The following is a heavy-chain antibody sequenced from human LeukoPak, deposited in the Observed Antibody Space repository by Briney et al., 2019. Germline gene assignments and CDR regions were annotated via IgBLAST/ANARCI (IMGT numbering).Heavy chain of an antibody. CDR1: GFTFSSYW. CDR3: ARDPYSGTWSYGMDV. V-gene: IGHV3-7*05. Sequence: QAGGSLRLSCAASGFTFSSYWMSWVRQAPGKGLEWVANIKQDGSEEVYVDSVKGRFTISRDNAKNSLFLQMNTLRAEDTAVYYCARDPYSGTWSYGMDVWGQGTTVSV. J-gene: IGHJ6*02. D-gene: IGHD6-6*01. CDR2: IKQDGSEE.